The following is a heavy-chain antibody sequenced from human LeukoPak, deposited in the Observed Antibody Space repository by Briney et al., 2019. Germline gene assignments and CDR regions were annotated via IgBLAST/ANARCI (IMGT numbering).Heavy chain of an antibody. D-gene: IGHD3-10*01. J-gene: IGHJ4*02. CDR3: ARAPYYYGSGSPPDY. Sequence: ASVKVSCKASGGTFSSYAISWVRQAPGQGLDWMGGIIPIFGTANYAQKFQGRVTITADESTSTAYMELSSLRSEDTAVYYCARAPYYYGSGSPPDYWGQGTLVTVSS. CDR2: IIPIFGTA. CDR1: GGTFSSYA. V-gene: IGHV1-69*13.